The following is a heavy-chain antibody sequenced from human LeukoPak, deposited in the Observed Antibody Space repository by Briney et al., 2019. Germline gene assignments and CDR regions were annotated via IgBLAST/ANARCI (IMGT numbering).Heavy chain of an antibody. CDR1: GFTFSTYG. CDR2: ISHDGSNR. CDR3: AKDLYYDSSGPSV. V-gene: IGHV3-30*18. Sequence: PGGSLRLSCAGSGFTFSTYGMHWVRQAPGKGLEWVAVISHDGSNRYYGVSVKGRFTISRDNSKNTLHLQMSSLRAEDTAVYYGAKDLYYDSSGPSVWGQGTLVTVSS. J-gene: IGHJ4*02. D-gene: IGHD3-22*01.